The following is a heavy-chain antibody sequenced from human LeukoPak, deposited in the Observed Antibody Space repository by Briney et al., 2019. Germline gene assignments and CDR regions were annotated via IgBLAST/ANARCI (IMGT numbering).Heavy chain of an antibody. D-gene: IGHD4-17*01. J-gene: IGHJ4*02. V-gene: IGHV3-48*03. CDR3: AKGYMSTALFDY. Sequence: PGGSLRLSCVASGFTFRNSEMNWVRQVPGKGLEWVSFISSSGSTMYYAESVKGRFTISRDNSKNTLYLQMNSLRTEDTAVYYCAKGYMSTALFDYWGQGTLVTVSS. CDR2: ISSSGSTM. CDR1: GFTFRNSE.